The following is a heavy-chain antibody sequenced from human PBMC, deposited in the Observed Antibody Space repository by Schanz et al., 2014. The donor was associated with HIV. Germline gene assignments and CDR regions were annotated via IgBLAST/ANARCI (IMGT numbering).Heavy chain of an antibody. V-gene: IGHV4-34*02. CDR2: MNESGET. CDR1: GWSLRGYH. J-gene: IGHJ2*01. CDR3: ARHEPPLSGWYFDL. Sequence: QEQLQQWGAGLLKPSETLSLTCALSGWSLRGYHLIWIRQSPGMRLEWIGEMNESGETNYNASLKSPIPMSVDASRGHCSRLLRSVPAADTAVYHCARHEPPLSGWYFDLWGRGTLVTVSS.